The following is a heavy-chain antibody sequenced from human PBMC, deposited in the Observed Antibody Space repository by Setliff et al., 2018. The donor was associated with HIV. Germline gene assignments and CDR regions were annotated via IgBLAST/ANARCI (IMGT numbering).Heavy chain of an antibody. V-gene: IGHV4-59*08. Sequence: SETLSLTCTVSGGSIGGYYWSWIRQPPGTGLEWLGCIYSGGSTNYNPSLESRVTMSVDTSKNRFSLKLNSVTAADTAVYSCASRNQQWLVRDGGSNWFDPWGQGILVTVSS. D-gene: IGHD6-19*01. CDR2: IYSGGST. CDR3: ASRNQQWLVRDGGSNWFDP. CDR1: GGSIGGYY. J-gene: IGHJ5*02.